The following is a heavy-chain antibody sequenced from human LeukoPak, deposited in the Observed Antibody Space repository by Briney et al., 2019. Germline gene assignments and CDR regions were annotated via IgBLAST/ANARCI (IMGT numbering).Heavy chain of an antibody. Sequence: GGSLRLSCAASGFTFSSYEMNWVRQGPGKGLEWVSYISSSGSTKYYADSVKGRFTISRDNAKNTLYLQMNSLRAEDTSVYYCARVGSTDSPHAFDIWGQGTMVTVSS. D-gene: IGHD2-21*02. CDR3: ARVGSTDSPHAFDI. J-gene: IGHJ3*02. V-gene: IGHV3-48*03. CDR1: GFTFSSYE. CDR2: ISSSGSTK.